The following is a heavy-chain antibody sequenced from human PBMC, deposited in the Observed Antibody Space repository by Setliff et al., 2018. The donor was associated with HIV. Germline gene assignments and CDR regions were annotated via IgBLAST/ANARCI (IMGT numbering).Heavy chain of an antibody. V-gene: IGHV4-59*08. D-gene: IGHD3-10*01. J-gene: IGHJ3*02. Sequence: SETLSLTCTVSGGSISSYYWSWVGQPPGKGLEWIGYIYYSGNTHYNPSLKSRVTMSVDTSKNQFSLKLSSVTAADTAVYYCASSRGRYYGSVRAFDIWGQGTMVTVSS. CDR3: ASSRGRYYGSVRAFDI. CDR1: GGSISSYY. CDR2: IYYSGNT.